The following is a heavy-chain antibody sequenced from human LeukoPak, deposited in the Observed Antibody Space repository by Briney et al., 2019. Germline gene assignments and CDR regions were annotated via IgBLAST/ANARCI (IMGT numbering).Heavy chain of an antibody. J-gene: IGHJ6*02. D-gene: IGHD2-21*01. CDR2: IDYSGST. CDR3: ATLAIVKRAIDA. V-gene: IGHV4-39*01. Sequence: SSETLSLTCTVSGGSISSSSYYWGWIRQPPGKGLEWIGYIDYSGSTYYNPSLKSRVTISVDTSKNQFSLKLSSVTAAATSVYVCATLAIVKRAIDAWGHGTPVTVSS. CDR1: GGSISSSSYY.